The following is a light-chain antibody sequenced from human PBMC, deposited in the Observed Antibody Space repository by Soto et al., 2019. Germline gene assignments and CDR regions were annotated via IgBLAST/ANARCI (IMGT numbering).Light chain of an antibody. Sequence: EIVLTQSPGTLSLSPGERATLSCRASQSVTSNYLAWYQQKPGQAPRLLIYGAYSRATGFPDRISGSGSGTDFTLTINRLEYEDLAVYYCQQYGNSPWTFGRGTKVQI. CDR3: QQYGNSPWT. J-gene: IGKJ1*01. CDR2: GAY. V-gene: IGKV3-20*01. CDR1: QSVTSNY.